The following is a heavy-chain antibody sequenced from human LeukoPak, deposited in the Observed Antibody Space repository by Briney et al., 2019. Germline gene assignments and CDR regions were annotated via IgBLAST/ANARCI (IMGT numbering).Heavy chain of an antibody. Sequence: GGSLRLSCAASGFTVSSNYMSWVRQAPGKGLEWVSVIYSGGSTYYADSVKGRFTVSRDNSKNTLYLQMNSLRAEDTAVYYCARGGSRPYGDAFDIWGQGTMVTVSS. J-gene: IGHJ3*02. CDR2: IYSGGST. CDR3: ARGGSRPYGDAFDI. D-gene: IGHD4-17*01. V-gene: IGHV3-66*01. CDR1: GFTVSSNY.